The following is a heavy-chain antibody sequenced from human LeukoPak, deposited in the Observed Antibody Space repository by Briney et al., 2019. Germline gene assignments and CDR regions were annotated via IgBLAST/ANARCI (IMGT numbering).Heavy chain of an antibody. CDR3: VHTSLSGRYGSGWADVDWFDP. J-gene: IGHJ5*02. V-gene: IGHV2-5*02. Sequence: SGPTLVNPTQTVTLTCSFSGFSLSTSGVGVGWVRQPPGKALEWLALIYWDGDRRYSPSLESRLIIARDTSKNQVVLKMTNMEPVDTGTYYCVHTSLSGRYGSGWADVDWFDPWGPGTLVTVSS. D-gene: IGHD6-19*01. CDR2: IYWDGDR. CDR1: GFSLSTSGVG.